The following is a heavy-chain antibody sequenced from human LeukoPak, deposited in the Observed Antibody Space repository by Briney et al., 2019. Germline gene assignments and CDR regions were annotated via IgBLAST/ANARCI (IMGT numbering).Heavy chain of an antibody. CDR3: ARDTSGSGYWFDP. CDR2: IQDSGST. J-gene: IGHJ5*02. V-gene: IGHV4-61*01. Sequence: PSGTLSLTCTVSGGSVSSGSYYWSWIRQPPGKGLEWIGYIQDSGSTNYNPSLKSRVTISIDTSKNQFSLKLSSVTAADTAVYYCARDTSGSGYWFDPWGQGTLVTVSS. CDR1: GGSVSSGSYY. D-gene: IGHD6-19*01.